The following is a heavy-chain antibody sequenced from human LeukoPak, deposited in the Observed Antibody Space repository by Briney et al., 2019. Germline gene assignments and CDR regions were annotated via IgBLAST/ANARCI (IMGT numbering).Heavy chain of an antibody. CDR3: ARDKGSSRETNAFDI. V-gene: IGHV3-53*05. D-gene: IGHD6-13*01. Sequence: PGGSLRLSCAASGFTVNSTYMNWVRQAPGKGLEWVSVIYTGDGTYYADSVKGRFTISRDNSKNTLYLQMNSLRAEDTAVYYCARDKGSSRETNAFDIWGQGTMVTVSS. J-gene: IGHJ3*02. CDR2: IYTGDGT. CDR1: GFTVNSTY.